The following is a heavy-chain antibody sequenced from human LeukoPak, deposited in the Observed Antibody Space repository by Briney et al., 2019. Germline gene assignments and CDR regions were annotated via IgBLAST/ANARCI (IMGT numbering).Heavy chain of an antibody. CDR2: MYFSGST. CDR3: ARGGNLAAAGSFDY. Sequence: SETLSLTCTVSGASINSVNYYWGWIRQPPGKGLEWIGSMYFSGSTYYNPSLKSRVTISVDRSKNQFSLKLSSVTAADTAVYYCARGGNLAAAGSFDYWGQGTLVTVSS. J-gene: IGHJ4*02. V-gene: IGHV4-39*07. CDR1: GASINSVNYY. D-gene: IGHD6-13*01.